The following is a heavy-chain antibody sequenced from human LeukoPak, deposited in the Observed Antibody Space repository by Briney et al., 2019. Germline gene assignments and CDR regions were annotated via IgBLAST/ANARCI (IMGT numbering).Heavy chain of an antibody. CDR1: GGSFSGYY. Sequence: PSETLSLTCAVYGGSFSGYYWSWIRQPPGKGLEWIGYIYYSGSTNYNPSLKSRVTISVDTSKNQFSLKLSSVTAADTAVYYCARAHDDSSGYYYVDYWGQGTLVTVSS. CDR3: ARAHDDSSGYYYVDY. CDR2: IYYSGST. J-gene: IGHJ4*02. V-gene: IGHV4-59*01. D-gene: IGHD3-22*01.